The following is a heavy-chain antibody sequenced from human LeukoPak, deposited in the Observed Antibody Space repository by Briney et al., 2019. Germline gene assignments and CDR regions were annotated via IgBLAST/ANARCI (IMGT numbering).Heavy chain of an antibody. CDR2: INSDGSIT. J-gene: IGHJ6*02. V-gene: IGHV3-74*01. D-gene: IGHD5-18*01. CDR3: ARDAVDTTNAV. CDR1: GFTFTTYW. Sequence: GGSLRLSCAASGFTFTTYWMHWVRQAPGKGLVWVSHINSDGSITSYADSVKGRFTISRDNAKNTLYPQMNSLRAEDTAVYYCARDAVDTTNAVWGQGTTVTVSS.